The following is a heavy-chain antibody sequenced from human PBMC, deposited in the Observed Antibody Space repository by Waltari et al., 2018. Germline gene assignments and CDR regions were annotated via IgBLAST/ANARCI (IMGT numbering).Heavy chain of an antibody. Sequence: QLQLQESGSGLVTPSQTLSPTCTVSGGSISRGGYSWSCIRQPPGKGLEWSGYIYHSGSTYYNPSLKSRVTISVDRSKNQFSLKRSSMTAADTAVYYCARGVSSSWSAFDIWGQGTMVTVSS. J-gene: IGHJ3*02. D-gene: IGHD6-13*01. CDR2: IYHSGST. V-gene: IGHV4-30-2*01. CDR1: GGSISRGGYS. CDR3: ARGVSSSWSAFDI.